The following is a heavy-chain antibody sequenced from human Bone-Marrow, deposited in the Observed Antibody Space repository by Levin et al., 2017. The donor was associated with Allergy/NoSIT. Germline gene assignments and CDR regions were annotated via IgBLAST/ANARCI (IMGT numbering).Heavy chain of an antibody. CDR1: GFTFRDYY. Sequence: GGSLRLSCAASGFTFRDYYMSWIRQAPGKGLEWISYISVSSSTEYYADSVEGRFTISRDDARDSLYLQMNSLRAEDTAVYYCASHILTGTTADAFGVWGQGTVVTVSS. CDR3: ASHILTGTTADAFGV. CDR2: ISVSSSTE. D-gene: IGHD1-20*01. V-gene: IGHV3-11*01. J-gene: IGHJ3*01.